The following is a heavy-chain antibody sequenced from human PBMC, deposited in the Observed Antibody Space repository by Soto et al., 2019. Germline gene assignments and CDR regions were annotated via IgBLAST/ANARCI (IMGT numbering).Heavy chain of an antibody. Sequence: SETLSLTCTVSGGSISRGGYYWSWILQHPGKGLEWIGYIYYSGSTYYNLSLKSRVTISVDTSKNQFSLQLSSVTAADTAVYYCACSTSSYESYYFDYWGQGTLVTVSS. CDR1: GGSISRGGYY. CDR2: IYYSGST. V-gene: IGHV4-31*03. CDR3: ACSTSSYESYYFDY. J-gene: IGHJ4*02. D-gene: IGHD5-12*01.